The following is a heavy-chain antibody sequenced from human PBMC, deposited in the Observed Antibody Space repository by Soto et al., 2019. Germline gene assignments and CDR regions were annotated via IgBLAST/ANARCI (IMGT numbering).Heavy chain of an antibody. V-gene: IGHV5-51*01. CDR3: ARTIRTNSIPKRRDCSGGSCYLYYFDY. CDR1: GYSFTSYW. Sequence: GESLKISCKGSGYSFTSYWIGWVRQMPGKGLEWMGIIYPGDSDTRYSPSFQGQVTISADKSISTAYLQWSSLKASDTAMYYCARTIRTNSIPKRRDCSGGSCYLYYFDYWGQGTLVTVSS. CDR2: IYPGDSDT. J-gene: IGHJ4*02. D-gene: IGHD2-15*01.